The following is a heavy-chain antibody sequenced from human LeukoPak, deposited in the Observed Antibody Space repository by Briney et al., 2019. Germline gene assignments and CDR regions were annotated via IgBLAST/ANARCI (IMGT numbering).Heavy chain of an antibody. CDR1: GFTFSSYW. Sequence: GGSLRLSCAVSGFTFSSYWMSWVRQAPGKGLEWVANIKQDGSEKYYVDSVKGRFTISRDNAKNTLYLQMSSLSSEDTAVYYCGRERNAYYMDVWGKGTTVTVSS. CDR3: GRERNAYYMDV. CDR2: IKQDGSEK. V-gene: IGHV3-7*01. J-gene: IGHJ6*03.